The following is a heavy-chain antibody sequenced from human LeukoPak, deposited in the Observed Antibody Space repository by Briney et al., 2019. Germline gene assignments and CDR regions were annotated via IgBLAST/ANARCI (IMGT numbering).Heavy chain of an antibody. Sequence: SGGSLRLSCAASEFTFSSYAMQWVRQAPGKGLEWVSGISASGGSTWCADSVKGRFTISRDNSKSTLYLHMNSLRAEDTALYYCTRNTVAAAGDDWGQGTLVTVSS. CDR2: ISASGGST. CDR3: TRNTVAAAGDD. J-gene: IGHJ4*02. V-gene: IGHV3-23*01. D-gene: IGHD6-13*01. CDR1: EFTFSSYA.